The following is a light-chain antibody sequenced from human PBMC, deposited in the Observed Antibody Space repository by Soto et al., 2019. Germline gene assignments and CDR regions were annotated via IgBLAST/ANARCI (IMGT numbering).Light chain of an antibody. CDR2: GAS. J-gene: IGKJ2*01. CDR1: QSISSSY. Sequence: EIVVTQSPGTLSLSPGERATLSCRASQSISSSYLAWYQQKPGQAPRLLIYGASSRATGIPDRFSGSGSGTDFTLTISRLEPEDFAVYHCQQYVNSLYTFGQGTKLEIK. CDR3: QQYVNSLYT. V-gene: IGKV3-20*01.